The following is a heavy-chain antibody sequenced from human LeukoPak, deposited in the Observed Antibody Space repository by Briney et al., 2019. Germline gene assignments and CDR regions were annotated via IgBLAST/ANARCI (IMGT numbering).Heavy chain of an antibody. CDR1: GFTFSTYA. Sequence: GEPLRLSCAASGFTFSTYAMHWVRQAPGKGLEWVAVISYDGSNKYYTDSVKGRFTISRDNSKNTLYLQMNSLRAEDTAVYYCARVGYCGGDCYSGYYYAMDVWGQGTTVTVSS. V-gene: IGHV3-30-3*01. D-gene: IGHD2-21*02. CDR3: ARVGYCGGDCYSGYYYAMDV. CDR2: ISYDGSNK. J-gene: IGHJ6*02.